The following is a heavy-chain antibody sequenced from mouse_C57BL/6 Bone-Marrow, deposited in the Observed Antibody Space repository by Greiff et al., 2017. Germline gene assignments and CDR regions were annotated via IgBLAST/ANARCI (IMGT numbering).Heavy chain of an antibody. CDR3: ARDSPQTYAMDY. J-gene: IGHJ4*01. V-gene: IGHV3-6*01. CDR1: GYSITSGYY. D-gene: IGHD6-1*01. CDR2: ISYDGSN. Sequence: EVKLMESGPGLVKPSQSLSLTCSVTGYSITSGYYWNWIRQFPGNKLEWMGYISYDGSNNYNPSLKNRISITRDTSKNQFFLKLNSVTTEDTATYYCARDSPQTYAMDYWGQGTSVTVSS.